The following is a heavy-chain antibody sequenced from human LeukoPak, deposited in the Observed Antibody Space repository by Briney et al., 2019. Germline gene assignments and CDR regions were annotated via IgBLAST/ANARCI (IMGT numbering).Heavy chain of an antibody. CDR2: IIPIFGTA. CDR1: GGTFSSYA. V-gene: IGHV1-69*13. J-gene: IGHJ6*02. CDR3: ARGFPVVPVRYGMDV. Sequence: SVKVSCKASGGTFSSYAISWVRQAPGQGLEWMGGIIPIFGTANYAQKLQGRVTITADESTSTAYMELSSLRSEDTAVYYCARGFPVVPVRYGMDVWGQGTTVTVSS. D-gene: IGHD2-2*01.